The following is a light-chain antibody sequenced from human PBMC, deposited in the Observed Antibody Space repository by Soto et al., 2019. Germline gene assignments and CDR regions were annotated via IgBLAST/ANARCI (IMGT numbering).Light chain of an antibody. CDR1: ALPKKY. CDR3: YSTDSSGNHKDVV. J-gene: IGLJ2*01. V-gene: IGLV3-10*01. CDR2: EDS. Sequence: SYELTQPPSVSVSPGQTARITWSGDALPKKYAYWYQQKSGQAPVLVIYEDSKRPSGIPERFSGSSSGTMATLTISGAQVEDEADYYCYSTDSSGNHKDVVFGGGTKLTVL.